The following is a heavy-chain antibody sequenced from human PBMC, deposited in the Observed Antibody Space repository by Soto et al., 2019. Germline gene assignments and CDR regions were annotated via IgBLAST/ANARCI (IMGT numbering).Heavy chain of an antibody. D-gene: IGHD4-17*01. CDR2: IIPIFGTA. CDR3: ASGDYGDYVRACGI. Sequence: QVQLVQSGAEVKKPGSSVKVSCKASGGTYSSYAISWVRQAPGQGLEWMGGIIPIFGTANYAQKFQGRVTITADESTSTAYMELSSLSSKDTAVYYCASGDYGDYVRACGICGQGTMDTVSS. J-gene: IGHJ3*02. CDR1: GGTYSSYA. V-gene: IGHV1-69*01.